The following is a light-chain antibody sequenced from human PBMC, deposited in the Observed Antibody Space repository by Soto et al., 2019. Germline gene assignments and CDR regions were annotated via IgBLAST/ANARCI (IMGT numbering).Light chain of an antibody. CDR2: VNSDGSH. V-gene: IGLV4-69*01. CDR3: QTWGTGIYVV. CDR1: SGHSTYA. J-gene: IGLJ2*01. Sequence: QSVLTQSPSASASLGASVKLTCTLTSGHSTYAIAWHQQQPEKGPRYLMKVNSDGSHTKGDGIPDRFSGSSSGAERYLTISSLQSEDEADCYCQTWGTGIYVVFGGGTKLTVL.